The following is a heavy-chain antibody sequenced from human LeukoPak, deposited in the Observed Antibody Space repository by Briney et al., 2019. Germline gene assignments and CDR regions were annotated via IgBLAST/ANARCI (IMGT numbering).Heavy chain of an antibody. J-gene: IGHJ4*02. CDR3: ATPQWLVQKYDY. CDR1: GFTFSSYA. Sequence: PGGSLRLSCAASGFTFSSYAMSWVRQAPGKGLEWVSTISGSGDSTYYADPVRGRFTMSRTIFKNTMDLQRNRPKAEATADYSVATPQWLVQKYDYWGQGTLVTVSS. CDR2: ISGSGDST. V-gene: IGHV3-23*01. D-gene: IGHD6-19*01.